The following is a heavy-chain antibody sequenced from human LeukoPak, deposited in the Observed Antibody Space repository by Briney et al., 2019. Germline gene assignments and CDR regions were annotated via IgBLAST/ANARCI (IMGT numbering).Heavy chain of an antibody. Sequence: ASVKVSCRTSGFTFTAYYVHWVRQAPGEGLEWMGWINPNSGGTNYAQKFQGRVTMTRDTSISTAYMELRSLRFDDTAVYFCARGLRDCGEINCDHFDIDVWGEGTTVTVSS. CDR2: INPNSGGT. CDR3: ARGLRDCGEINCDHFDIDV. D-gene: IGHD2-21*01. V-gene: IGHV1-2*02. CDR1: GFTFTAYY. J-gene: IGHJ6*03.